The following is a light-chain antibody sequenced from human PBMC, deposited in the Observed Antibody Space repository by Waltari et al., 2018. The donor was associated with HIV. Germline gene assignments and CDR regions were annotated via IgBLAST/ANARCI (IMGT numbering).Light chain of an antibody. J-gene: IGLJ1*01. V-gene: IGLV2-8*01. CDR1: TSDVGGYRY. Sequence: QSALTQPPSASGSPGQSVTISCTGTTSDVGGYRYVPRYQHHPGKAPKLIIYDVSKRPSGVPDRFSGSKSGNTASLTVSGLQADDEADYYCKSYAGSNNPYVFGTGTKVTVL. CDR2: DVS. CDR3: KSYAGSNNPYV.